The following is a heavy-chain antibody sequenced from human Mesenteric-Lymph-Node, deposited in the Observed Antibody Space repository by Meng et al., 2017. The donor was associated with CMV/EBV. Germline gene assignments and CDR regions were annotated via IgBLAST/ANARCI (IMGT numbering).Heavy chain of an antibody. CDR3: TRRVKDDSSGYYAY. V-gene: IGHV3-73*01. CDR2: MRSKANSYAT. CDR1: GCICSGSD. D-gene: IGHD3-22*01. J-gene: IGHJ4*02. Sequence: SGCICSGSDRRWVRRDSGKGLEWVGRMRSKANSYATAYAASVKGRFTISKDDSKNTAYLQMNSLTTEDTAVYYCTRRVKDDSSGYYAYWGQGALVTVSS.